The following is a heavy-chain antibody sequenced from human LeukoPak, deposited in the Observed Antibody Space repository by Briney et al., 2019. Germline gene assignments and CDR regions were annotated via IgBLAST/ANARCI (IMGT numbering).Heavy chain of an antibody. CDR3: ARGPGYCTNGICDSIDY. D-gene: IGHD2-8*01. CDR1: GGSISNYY. CDR2: FYNSGST. J-gene: IGHJ4*02. V-gene: IGHV4-4*07. Sequence: SETLSLTCTVSGGSISNYYWSWIRQPAGKGLEWIGRFYNSGSTNCNPSLKSRVTTAADTSKNQFSLKLSSVTAADTAVYYCARGPGYCTNGICDSIDYWGQGTLVTVSS.